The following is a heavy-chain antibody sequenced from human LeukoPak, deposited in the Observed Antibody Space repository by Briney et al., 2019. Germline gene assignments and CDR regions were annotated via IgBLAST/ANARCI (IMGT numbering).Heavy chain of an antibody. Sequence: GESLKISCKGSEYIFSSYWIAWVRQMPGKGLEWMGLIHPGISETTYTPYCQGFITMSADKSNNTAYLQWNSLKGSDTAMYYCARRLSSIAAAGANDYWGQGTLVTVSS. CDR2: IHPGISET. V-gene: IGHV5-51*01. CDR1: EYIFSSYW. CDR3: ARRLSSIAAAGANDY. J-gene: IGHJ4*02. D-gene: IGHD6-13*01.